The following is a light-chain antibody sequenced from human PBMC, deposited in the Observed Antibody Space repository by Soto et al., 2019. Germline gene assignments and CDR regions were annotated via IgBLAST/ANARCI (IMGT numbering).Light chain of an antibody. Sequence: EIVLTQSPATLSLSPGESATLSCRASQSVRSYLAWYQQNTGQAPRILIYGESSRATGIPDRLSGSGSGTDFNLTISSLEPEDFAVYYCQKYGSSSWTCGQGTKVDIK. CDR1: QSVRSY. CDR3: QKYGSSSWT. J-gene: IGKJ1*01. V-gene: IGKV3-20*01. CDR2: GES.